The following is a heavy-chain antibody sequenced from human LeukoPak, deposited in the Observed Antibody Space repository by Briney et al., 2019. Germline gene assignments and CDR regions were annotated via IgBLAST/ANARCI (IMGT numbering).Heavy chain of an antibody. J-gene: IGHJ3*01. CDR2: INPSGGST. CDR1: AYTFTNYY. Sequence: ASVKVSCKASAYTFTNYYLHWVRQTPGQGLEWMGIINPSGGSTSYAQKFQGRVTMTRDTSTSTVYMELSSLRSEDTAVYYCAREGSSGQLLWGQGSMVTVSS. D-gene: IGHD3-22*01. V-gene: IGHV1-46*01. CDR3: AREGSSGQLL.